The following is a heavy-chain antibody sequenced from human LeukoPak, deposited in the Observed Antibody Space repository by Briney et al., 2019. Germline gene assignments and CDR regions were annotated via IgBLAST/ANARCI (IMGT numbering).Heavy chain of an antibody. J-gene: IGHJ4*02. D-gene: IGHD6-13*01. CDR3: AREGSSSWYYFDY. CDR1: GFTFSSYG. V-gene: IGHV3-30*02. CDR2: IRYDGSNE. Sequence: GGSLRLSCAASGFTFSSYGMHWVRQAPGKGLEWVSFIRYDGSNEYYADSVRGRFTISRDNAKNSLYLQMNSLRAEDTAVYYCAREGSSSWYYFDYWGQGTLVTVSS.